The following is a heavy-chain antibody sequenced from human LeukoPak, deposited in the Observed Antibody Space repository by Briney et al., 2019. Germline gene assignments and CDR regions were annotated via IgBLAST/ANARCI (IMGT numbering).Heavy chain of an antibody. CDR3: ARVRNYYGSMSYYNIDYFDY. CDR2: ISAYNGNT. V-gene: IGHV1-18*01. Sequence: GASVKVSCKASGYTFTSYGISWVRQAPGQGLEWMGWISAYNGNTNYAQKLQGRVTMTTDTSTSTAYMELSRLRSDDTAVYYCARVRNYYGSMSYYNIDYFDYWGQGTLVTVSS. J-gene: IGHJ4*02. CDR1: GYTFTSYG. D-gene: IGHD3-10*01.